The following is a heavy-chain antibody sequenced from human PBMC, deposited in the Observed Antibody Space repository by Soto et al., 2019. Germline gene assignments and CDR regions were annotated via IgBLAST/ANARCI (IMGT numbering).Heavy chain of an antibody. V-gene: IGHV4-34*01. Sequence: SETLSLTCAVYGGSFSGYYWSWIRQPPGKGLEWIGEINHSGSTNYNPSLKSRVTISVDTSKNQFSLKLSSVTAADTAVYYCARDQNGSGNYYTRYFDYWGQGTLVTVS. CDR3: ARDQNGSGNYYTRYFDY. D-gene: IGHD3-10*01. J-gene: IGHJ4*02. CDR2: INHSGST. CDR1: GGSFSGYY.